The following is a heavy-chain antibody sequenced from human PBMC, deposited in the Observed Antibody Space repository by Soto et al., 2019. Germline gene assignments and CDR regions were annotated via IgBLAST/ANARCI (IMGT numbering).Heavy chain of an antibody. J-gene: IGHJ4*02. CDR3: AREVWDY. Sequence: ASVKVSCKASGYTFTNYAMHWVRQAPGQRLEWMGWINAGNGNRKYSQKFQGRVTITRDTSASTAYMELSSLRSEDTAVYYCAREVWDYWGQGTLVTVSS. CDR1: GYTFTNYA. CDR2: INAGNGNR. V-gene: IGHV1-3*01. D-gene: IGHD2-21*01.